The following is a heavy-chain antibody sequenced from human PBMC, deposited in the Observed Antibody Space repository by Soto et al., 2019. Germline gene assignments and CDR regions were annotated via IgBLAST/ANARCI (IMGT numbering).Heavy chain of an antibody. V-gene: IGHV3-30-3*01. Sequence: PGGSLRLSCAASGFTFSGSALHWVRQASGKGLEWVGRIRSKDAASVKGRFTISRDDSKNTAYLQINSLKTEDTAVYYCTRSLGYCSGGSCYQDYYGVDVWGQGTTVTVSS. CDR1: GFTFSGSA. D-gene: IGHD2-15*01. J-gene: IGHJ6*02. CDR3: TRSLGYCSGGSCYQDYYGVDV. CDR2: IRSK.